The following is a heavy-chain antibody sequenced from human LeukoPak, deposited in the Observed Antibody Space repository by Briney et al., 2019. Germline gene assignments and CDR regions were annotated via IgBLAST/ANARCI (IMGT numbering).Heavy chain of an antibody. CDR2: IYTSGNT. CDR1: GGSISGYY. Sequence: PSETLSLTCTVSGGSISGYYWSWIRQPAGKGLEWVGRIYTSGNTNYNPSLKSRATISVDTSKNEFSMKLSSVTAADTAVYYCAREIRYGSGSYYISYYYHMDVWGKGTTVTVSS. CDR3: AREIRYGSGSYYISYYYHMDV. D-gene: IGHD3-10*01. J-gene: IGHJ6*03. V-gene: IGHV4-4*07.